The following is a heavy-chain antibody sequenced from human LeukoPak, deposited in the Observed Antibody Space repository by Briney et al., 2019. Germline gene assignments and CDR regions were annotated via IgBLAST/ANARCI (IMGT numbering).Heavy chain of an antibody. V-gene: IGHV4-59*01. CDR1: GGSITSYY. D-gene: IGHD2-2*01. CDR2: IYYSGST. J-gene: IGHJ3*02. CDR3: TRARYANAWYAFDI. Sequence: PSETLSLTCTVSGGSITSYYWSWIRQPPGKGLEWIGYIYYSGSTNYNPSLKSRVTISVDTSKKQSSRKRSSVTAADTAVYYFTRARYANAWYAFDIWGHGTMVTVSS.